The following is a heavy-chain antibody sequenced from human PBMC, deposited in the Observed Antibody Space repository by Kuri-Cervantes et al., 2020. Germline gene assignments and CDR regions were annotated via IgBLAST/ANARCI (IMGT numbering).Heavy chain of an antibody. CDR2: IYSSGST. V-gene: IGHV4-59*01. Sequence: SETLSLTCTVSGGSINNYYWSWIRLPPGKGLEWIGYIYSSGSTNYNPSLKSRVTISVDTSKKQFSLKLSSVTAADTAVYYCARVDYYDSSGYYWFGYFDYWGQGTLVTVS. CDR1: GGSINNYY. D-gene: IGHD3-22*01. CDR3: ARVDYYDSSGYYWFGYFDY. J-gene: IGHJ4*02.